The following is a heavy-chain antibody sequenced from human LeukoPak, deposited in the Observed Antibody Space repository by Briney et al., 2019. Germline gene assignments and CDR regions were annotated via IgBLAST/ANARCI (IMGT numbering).Heavy chain of an antibody. Sequence: PGGSLRLSCAASGFTFSDYYMSWIRQAPGTGLEWVSYISSSGSTIYYADSVKGRFTISRDNAKNSLYLQMNSLRAEDTAVYYCARSGTLWNYPLFDYWGQGTLVTVSS. J-gene: IGHJ4*02. V-gene: IGHV3-11*01. CDR2: ISSSGSTI. D-gene: IGHD1-7*01. CDR1: GFTFSDYY. CDR3: ARSGTLWNYPLFDY.